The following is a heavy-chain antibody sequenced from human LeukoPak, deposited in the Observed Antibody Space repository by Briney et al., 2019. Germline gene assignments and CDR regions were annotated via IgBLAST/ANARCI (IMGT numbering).Heavy chain of an antibody. J-gene: IGHJ4*02. CDR2: IYYSGST. CDR1: GGSISSSSYY. V-gene: IGHV4-39*01. D-gene: IGHD3-16*01. CDR3: ARHKSYWGDWYFDY. Sequence: PSETLSLTCTVSGGSISSSSYYWGWIRQPPGKGLEWIGSIYYSGSTYYNPSLKSRVTISVDTSKNQFSLKLSPVTAADTAVYYCARHKSYWGDWYFDYWGQGTLVTVSS.